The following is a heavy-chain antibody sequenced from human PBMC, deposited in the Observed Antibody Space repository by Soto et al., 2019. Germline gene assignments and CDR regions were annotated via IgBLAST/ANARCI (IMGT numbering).Heavy chain of an antibody. CDR1: GFTFSSYW. J-gene: IGHJ3*02. Sequence: EVQLVESGGGLVQPGGSLRLSCAASGFTFSSYWMHWVRQAPGKGLVWVSRINSDGSSTSYADSVKGRFTISRDNAKNTLYLQMNSLRAEDTAVYYCARDRHYDFWSGYSNAFDIWGQGTMVTVSS. V-gene: IGHV3-74*01. D-gene: IGHD3-3*01. CDR3: ARDRHYDFWSGYSNAFDI. CDR2: INSDGSST.